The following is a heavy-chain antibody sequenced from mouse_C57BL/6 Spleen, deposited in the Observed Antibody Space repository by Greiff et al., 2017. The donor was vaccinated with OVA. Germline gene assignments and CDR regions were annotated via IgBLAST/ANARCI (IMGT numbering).Heavy chain of an antibody. D-gene: IGHD1-1*01. CDR3: AREITTVVAHFDV. CDR1: GFTFSDYG. V-gene: IGHV5-17*01. CDR2: ISSGSSTI. J-gene: IGHJ1*03. Sequence: EVKVEESGGGLVKPGGSLKLSCAASGFTFSDYGMHWVRQAPEKGLEWVAYISSGSSTIYYADTVKGRFTISRDNAKNTLFLQMTSLRSEDTAMYYCAREITTVVAHFDVWGTGTTVTVSS.